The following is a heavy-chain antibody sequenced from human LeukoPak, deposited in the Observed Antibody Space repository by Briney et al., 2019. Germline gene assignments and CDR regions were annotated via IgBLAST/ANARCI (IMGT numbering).Heavy chain of an antibody. CDR1: GGTFSSYT. CDR2: IIPILGIA. D-gene: IGHD6-6*01. V-gene: IGHV1-69*04. CDR3: ARDPPMWNSSSSVDY. J-gene: IGHJ4*02. Sequence: ASVKVSCKACGGTFSSYTISWVRQAPGQGLEWMGRIIPILGIANYAQKFQGRVTITADKSTSTAYMELSSLRSEDTAVYYRARDPPMWNSSSSVDYWGQGTLVTVSS.